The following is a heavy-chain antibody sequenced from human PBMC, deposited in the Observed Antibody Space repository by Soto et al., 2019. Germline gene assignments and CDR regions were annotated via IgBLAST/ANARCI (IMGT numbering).Heavy chain of an antibody. CDR1: GFTFSSYA. V-gene: IGHV3-30-3*01. D-gene: IGHD3-22*01. J-gene: IGHJ4*02. Sequence: GSLRLSCAASGFTFSSYAMHWVRQAPGKGLEWVAVISYDGSNKYYADSVKGRFTISRENSKNTLYLQMNSLRAEDTAVYYCARGQRVFYDSSGYYDYWGQGT. CDR3: ARGQRVFYDSSGYYDY. CDR2: ISYDGSNK.